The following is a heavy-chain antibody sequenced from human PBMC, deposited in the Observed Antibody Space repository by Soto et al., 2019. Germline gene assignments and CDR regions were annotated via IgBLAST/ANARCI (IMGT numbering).Heavy chain of an antibody. CDR2: ISSSSSYI. D-gene: IGHD6-19*01. CDR3: AREPRRVAVAGTQPATQPDPKRGFDP. CDR1: GFTFSSYS. Sequence: GGSLRLSCAASGFTFSSYSMNWVRQAPGKGLEWVSSISSSSSYIYYADSVKGRFTISRDNAKNSLYLQMNSLRAEDTAVYYCAREPRRVAVAGTQPATQPDPKRGFDPWGQGTLVTVSS. V-gene: IGHV3-21*01. J-gene: IGHJ5*02.